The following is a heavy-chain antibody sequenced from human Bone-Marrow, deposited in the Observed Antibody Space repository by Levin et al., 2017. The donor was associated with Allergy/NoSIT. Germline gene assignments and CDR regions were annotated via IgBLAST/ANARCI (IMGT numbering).Heavy chain of an antibody. J-gene: IGHJ5*01. CDR2: VTHSGVT. Sequence: RASETLSLTCAVSGGSFDDDFWSWIRQSPGKGLEWIGEVTHSGVTEYNPSLKSRVTISVDSSKKQFSLKVTSVTAADTGVYYCARQRCNNAGGCFGDDWFDSWGRGTLVTVSS. D-gene: IGHD2-8*01. V-gene: IGHV4-34*01. CDR1: GGSFDDDF. CDR3: ARQRCNNAGGCFGDDWFDS.